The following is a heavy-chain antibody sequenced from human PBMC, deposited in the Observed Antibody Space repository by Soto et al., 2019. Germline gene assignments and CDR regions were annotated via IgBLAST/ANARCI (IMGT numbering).Heavy chain of an antibody. CDR2: ISLDNGNT. CDR1: DFSFTSHG. D-gene: IGHD3-16*01. Sequence: QIQLVQSGPEVKKPGASMKVSCKAYDFSFTSHGISWVRQAPGQGLEWMGWISLDNGNTNYAQEFQGRVTMTTDTSTSTAYMELRSLRSDDTAMYFCAIYHLELFRLDYWGQGTLVTVSS. V-gene: IGHV1-18*04. CDR3: AIYHLELFRLDY. J-gene: IGHJ4*02.